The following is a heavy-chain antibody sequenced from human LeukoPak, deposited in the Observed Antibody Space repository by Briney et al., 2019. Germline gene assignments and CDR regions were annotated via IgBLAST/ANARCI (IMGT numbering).Heavy chain of an antibody. J-gene: IGHJ3*02. Sequence: GGSLRLSCAASGFTFSSYAMHWVRQAPGKGLEWVAAISYDGPNKYYVDSVKGRFTISRDNSKNTLYLQMNSLRAEDTAVYYCVRVRMSGWTLGYVFDIGGQGKRVTVSS. CDR2: ISYDGPNK. D-gene: IGHD6-19*01. CDR1: GFTFSSYA. CDR3: VRVRMSGWTLGYVFDI. V-gene: IGHV3-30*04.